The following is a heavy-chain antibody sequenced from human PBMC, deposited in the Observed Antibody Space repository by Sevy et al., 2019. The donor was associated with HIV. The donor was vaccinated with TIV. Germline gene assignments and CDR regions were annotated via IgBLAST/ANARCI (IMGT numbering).Heavy chain of an antibody. CDR1: GYTFSDSGYY. CDR2: INPKSGAT. V-gene: IGHV1-2*02. D-gene: IGHD3-3*01. Sequence: ASVKVSCKASGYTFSDSGYYVHWVRQAPGQALEWMGWINPKSGATNYAQKFQGRVTMTRDTSVSTANMELTRLTSDDTAVYYCARESYDFWTGPVDYDYGMDVWGQGTTVTVSS. CDR3: ARESYDFWTGPVDYDYGMDV. J-gene: IGHJ6*02.